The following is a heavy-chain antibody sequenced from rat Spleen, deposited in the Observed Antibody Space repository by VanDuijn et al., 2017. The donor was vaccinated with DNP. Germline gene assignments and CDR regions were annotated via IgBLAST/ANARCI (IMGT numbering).Heavy chain of an antibody. D-gene: IGHD1-8*01. CDR2: ISPSGGST. V-gene: IGHV5S23*01. CDR1: GFTFSNYD. Sequence: EVQLVESGGGLVQSGRSLKVSCAASGFTFSNYDMAWVRQAPTKGLEWVASISPSGGSTYYRDSVKGRFTISRDNATNTLYLQMNSLRSEDTASYYCVRDSRDYGSYADYFDYWGQGVMVTVSS. J-gene: IGHJ2*01. CDR3: VRDSRDYGSYADYFDY.